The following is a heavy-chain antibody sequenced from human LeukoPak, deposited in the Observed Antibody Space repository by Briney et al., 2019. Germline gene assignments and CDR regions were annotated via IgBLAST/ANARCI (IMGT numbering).Heavy chain of an antibody. CDR1: GYTLTTYA. CDR3: AREARLAAHLDY. V-gene: IGHV1-3*01. J-gene: IGHJ4*02. Sequence: ASVKVSCKSSGYTLTTYAMHWVRQAPGQRPEWMGWIIVGSGKTKYSQKFQGRVTFARDTSATTVYMELSSLTSEDTAAYYCAREARLAAHLDYWGQGTLVTVSS. CDR2: IIVGSGKT. D-gene: IGHD6-19*01.